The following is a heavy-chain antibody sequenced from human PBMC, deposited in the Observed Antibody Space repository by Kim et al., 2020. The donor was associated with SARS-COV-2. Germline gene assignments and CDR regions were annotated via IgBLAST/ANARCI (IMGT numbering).Heavy chain of an antibody. CDR1: KFIVSKNY. Sequence: GGSLRLSCAASKFIVSKNYMTWVRQAPGKGLECVAVIYSDGSTSYEDNVKGRFTISRHNSKNTLYLQMNSLRPADTAGYYCARGLMGLDVWGQGTTVTVSS. V-gene: IGHV3-53*04. CDR3: ARGLMGLDV. J-gene: IGHJ6*02. CDR2: IYSDGST. D-gene: IGHD3-16*01.